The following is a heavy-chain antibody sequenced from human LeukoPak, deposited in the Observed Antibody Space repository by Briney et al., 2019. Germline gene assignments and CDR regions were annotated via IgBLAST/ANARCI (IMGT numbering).Heavy chain of an antibody. CDR2: ISYDGTNK. Sequence: GRSLRLSCAASGFTFSSYGMHWVRQAPGKGLEWVAFISYDGTNKYYADSVKGRFTISRDNSKNTLYLQMNSLRAEDTAVYYCAKLDSSSSSYWGQGTLVTISS. J-gene: IGHJ4*02. CDR1: GFTFSSYG. D-gene: IGHD6-13*01. V-gene: IGHV3-30*18. CDR3: AKLDSSSSSY.